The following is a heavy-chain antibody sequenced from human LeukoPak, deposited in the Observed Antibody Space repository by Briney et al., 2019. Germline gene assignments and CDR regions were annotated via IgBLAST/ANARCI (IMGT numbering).Heavy chain of an antibody. D-gene: IGHD6-19*01. J-gene: IGHJ5*02. CDR1: GFTFDDYA. V-gene: IGHV3-9*01. CDR3: AKDYSSGWFGENWFDP. CDR2: ISWNSGSI. Sequence: GGSLRLSCAASGFTFDDYAMHWVRQAPGKGLEWVSGISWNSGSIGYADSVRGRFTISRDNARNSLYLQMNNLRAEDTALYYCAKDYSSGWFGENWFDPWGQGTLVTVSS.